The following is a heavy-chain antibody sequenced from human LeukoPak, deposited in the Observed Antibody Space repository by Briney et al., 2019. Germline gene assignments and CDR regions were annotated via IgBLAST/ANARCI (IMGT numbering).Heavy chain of an antibody. CDR1: GFTFSSYG. D-gene: IGHD3-10*01. CDR3: ASVVVRGVPYYYYYYGMDV. CDR2: ISYDGSNK. J-gene: IGHJ6*04. Sequence: GGSLRLSCAASGFTFSSYGMHWVRQAPGKGLEWVAVISYDGSNKYYADSVKGRFTISRDNSKNTLYLQMNSLRAEDTAVYYCASVVVRGVPYYYYYYGMDVWGKGTTVTVSS. V-gene: IGHV3-30*03.